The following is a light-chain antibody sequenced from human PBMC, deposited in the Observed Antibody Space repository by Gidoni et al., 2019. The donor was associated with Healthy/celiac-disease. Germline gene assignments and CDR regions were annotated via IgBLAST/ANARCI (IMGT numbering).Light chain of an antibody. Sequence: DIPMTLSPSTLSASVGDRVTVTCRASQSISSWLAWYQQNPGKAPKLLIYDASSLESGVPSRFSGSGSGTEFTLTSSILQPDDFATYYCQQYNSYSYTFGQGTKLEIK. V-gene: IGKV1-5*01. CDR2: DAS. J-gene: IGKJ2*01. CDR3: QQYNSYSYT. CDR1: QSISSW.